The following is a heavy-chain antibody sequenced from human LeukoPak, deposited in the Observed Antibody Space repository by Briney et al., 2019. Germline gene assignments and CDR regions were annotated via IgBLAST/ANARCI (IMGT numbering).Heavy chain of an antibody. V-gene: IGHV4-34*01. CDR2: INPGGNT. CDR1: GGSFSGYY. J-gene: IGHJ4*02. D-gene: IGHD4/OR15-4a*01. Sequence: SETLSLTCAVYGGSFSGYYWSWIRKPPGKGLDWIVEINPGGNTNYNPSLKSRVTISVDTSKNQFSLKLTSVTAADTAVYYCARADGAQTFPFDYWSLGTLVTVSS. CDR3: ARADGAQTFPFDY.